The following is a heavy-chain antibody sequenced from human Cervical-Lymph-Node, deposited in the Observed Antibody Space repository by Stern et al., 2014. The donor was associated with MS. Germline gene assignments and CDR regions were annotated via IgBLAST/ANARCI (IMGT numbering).Heavy chain of an antibody. V-gene: IGHV1-2*06. CDR3: ARGTADYYGLDV. CDR2: INPNMGGR. J-gene: IGHJ6*02. Sequence: VQLVESGAEVKKPGASVKVSCKASGSTFTDNYIHWVRQAPGQGLEWLGRINPNMGGRNNAQRFKGRVTMTRDTSISTVYMELTMLTSDDTALYYCARGTADYYGLDVWGQGTTVTVSS. CDR1: GSTFTDNY.